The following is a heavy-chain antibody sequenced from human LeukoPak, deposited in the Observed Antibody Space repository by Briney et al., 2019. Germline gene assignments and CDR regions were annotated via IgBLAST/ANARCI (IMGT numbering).Heavy chain of an antibody. Sequence: GASVTVSCKASGGTFSSYAISWVRQAPGQGLEWMGGIIPIFGTANYAQKFQGRVTITADESTSTAYMELSSLRSEDTAVYYCARCIVGAPRGDAFDIWGQGTMVTVSS. CDR1: GGTFSSYA. CDR2: IIPIFGTA. CDR3: ARCIVGAPRGDAFDI. V-gene: IGHV1-69*01. J-gene: IGHJ3*02. D-gene: IGHD1-26*01.